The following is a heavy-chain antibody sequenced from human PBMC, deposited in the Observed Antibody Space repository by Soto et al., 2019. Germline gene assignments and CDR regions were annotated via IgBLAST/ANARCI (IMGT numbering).Heavy chain of an antibody. CDR3: ARDYNDFWCGHFDY. D-gene: IGHD3-3*01. Sequence: GGSLRLSCAASGFRFSDYSMNWVRQAPGRGLEWVSYISSSSFTIHYADSVEGRFAISRDNAKNSLYLQMNSLRVEDTAVYYCARDYNDFWCGHFDYWGQGALVTVSS. CDR1: GFRFSDYS. CDR2: ISSSSFTI. J-gene: IGHJ4*02. V-gene: IGHV3-48*01.